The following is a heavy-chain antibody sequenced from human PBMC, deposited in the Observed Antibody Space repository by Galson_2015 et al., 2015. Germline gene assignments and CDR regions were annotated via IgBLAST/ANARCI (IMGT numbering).Heavy chain of an antibody. D-gene: IGHD2-21*02. CDR2: LSHTGSRI. CDR3: AKDRRAVVMSAIDY. Sequence: SLRLSCAASGFTFRSSAMNWVRQAPGKGLEWVSALSHTGSRIYYADSVKGRFTISRDISKNTLYLHLNSLRADDTAVFYCAKDRRAVVMSAIDYWGQGTQVTVSS. CDR1: GFTFRSSA. V-gene: IGHV3-23*01. J-gene: IGHJ4*02.